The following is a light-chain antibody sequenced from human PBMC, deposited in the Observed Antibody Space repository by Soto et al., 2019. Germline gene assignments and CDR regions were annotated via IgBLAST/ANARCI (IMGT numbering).Light chain of an antibody. J-gene: IGKJ1*01. V-gene: IGKV1-8*01. CDR2: AAS. Sequence: AIRLTQSPSSLSASTSDGVNIXGRASQGISSYLAWYQQKPGKAPKLLIYAASTLQSGVPSRFSGSGSGTDFTLTISCLQSEDFATYYCQQYYSYPRTFGQGTKVDIK. CDR3: QQYYSYPRT. CDR1: QGISSY.